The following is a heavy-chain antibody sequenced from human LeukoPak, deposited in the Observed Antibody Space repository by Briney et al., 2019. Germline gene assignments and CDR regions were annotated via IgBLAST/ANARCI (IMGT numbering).Heavy chain of an antibody. CDR1: GYTFTGCY. J-gene: IGHJ5*02. V-gene: IGHV1-2*02. CDR3: ARDVGIAAAGTTHRQNWFDP. CDR2: INPNSGGT. D-gene: IGHD6-13*01. Sequence: ASVKVSCKASGYTFTGCYMHWVRQAPGQGLEWMGWINPNSGGTNYAQKFQGRVTMTRDTSISTAYMELSRLRSDDTAVYYYARDVGIAAAGTTHRQNWFDPWGQGTLVTVSS.